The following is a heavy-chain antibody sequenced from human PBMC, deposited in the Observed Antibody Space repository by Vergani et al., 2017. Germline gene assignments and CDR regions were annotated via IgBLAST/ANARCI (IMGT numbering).Heavy chain of an antibody. Sequence: EVQLVESGGGLVQPGGSLRLSCAASGFTVSSNYMSWVRQAPGKGLEWVSVIYSGGSTYYADSVKGRFTISRHNSKNTLYLQMNSLRAEDTAVYYCARSTYYYYDSSGSSTDDQLRVMHFDLWGRGTLVTVSS. V-gene: IGHV3-53*04. D-gene: IGHD3-22*01. J-gene: IGHJ2*01. CDR2: IYSGGST. CDR3: ARSTYYYYDSSGSSTDDQLRVMHFDL. CDR1: GFTVSSNY.